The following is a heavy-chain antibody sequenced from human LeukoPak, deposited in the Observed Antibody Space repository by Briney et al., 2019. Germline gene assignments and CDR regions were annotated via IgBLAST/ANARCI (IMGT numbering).Heavy chain of an antibody. CDR1: GFTFSDYY. CDR3: ARERYCSSTSCFDYYGMDV. D-gene: IGHD2-2*01. V-gene: IGHV3-11*01. CDR2: ISSSGSTI. Sequence: GRSLRLSCAASGFTFSDYYMSWIRQAPGKGLEWVSYISSSGSTIYYADSVKGRFTISRDNAKNSLYLQMNSLRAEDTAVYYCARERYCSSTSCFDYYGMDVWGQGTTVTVSS. J-gene: IGHJ6*02.